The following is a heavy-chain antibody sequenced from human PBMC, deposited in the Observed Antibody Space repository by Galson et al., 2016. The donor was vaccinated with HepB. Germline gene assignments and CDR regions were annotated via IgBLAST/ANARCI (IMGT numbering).Heavy chain of an antibody. D-gene: IGHD4-11*01. CDR3: AKGGDYDN. CDR2: IGGNDDST. J-gene: IGHJ4*02. CDR1: GFTFSSSA. V-gene: IGHV3-23*01. Sequence: SLRLSCAASGFTFSSSAMSWVRQAPGKGLEWVSAIGGNDDSTYYADSVKGRFTISRDKSKNTLYLEMNSLRAEDTAIYYCAKGGDYDNWGQGTLVTVSS.